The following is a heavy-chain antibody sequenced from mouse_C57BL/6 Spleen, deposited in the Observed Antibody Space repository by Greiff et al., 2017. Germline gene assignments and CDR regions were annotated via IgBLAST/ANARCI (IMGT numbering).Heavy chain of an antibody. Sequence: QVQLQQPGAELVKPGASVKMSCKASGYTFTSYWITWVKQRPGQGLEWIGDIYPGSGSTNYNEKFKSKATLTVDTSSSTAYMQLSSLTSEDSAVYYCARREDDYDGVGYFDYWGQGTTLTVSS. V-gene: IGHV1-55*01. CDR2: IYPGSGST. J-gene: IGHJ2*01. CDR3: ARREDDYDGVGYFDY. D-gene: IGHD2-4*01. CDR1: GYTFTSYW.